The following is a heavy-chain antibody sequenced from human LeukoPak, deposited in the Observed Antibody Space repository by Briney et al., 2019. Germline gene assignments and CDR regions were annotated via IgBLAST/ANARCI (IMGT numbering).Heavy chain of an antibody. CDR2: INLNTGYT. CDR3: AEDVGRTGTNCFDP. J-gene: IGHJ5*02. CDR1: GDTFTANY. V-gene: IGHV1-2*02. Sequence: ASVKVSCKPSGDTFTANYPHWVRQAPGQGLEWLGWINLNTGYTKYAQKFQGRVTMTRDTSTSSAFMELSRLRSDDTAVYFCAEDVGRTGTNCFDPWGQGTLVTVSS. D-gene: IGHD1-1*01.